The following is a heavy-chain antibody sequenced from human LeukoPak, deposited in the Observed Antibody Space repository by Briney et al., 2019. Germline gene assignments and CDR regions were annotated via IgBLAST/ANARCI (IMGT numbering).Heavy chain of an antibody. Sequence: GESLKISRKGSGYSFTSYWIGWVRQMPGKGLECMGIIYPGDSDTRYSPSFQGQVTISADKSISTAYLQWSSLKASDTAMYYCARHEGSSSPYYYYYYMGVWGKGTTVTVSS. J-gene: IGHJ6*03. CDR2: IYPGDSDT. D-gene: IGHD6-6*01. CDR3: ARHEGSSSPYYYYYYMGV. V-gene: IGHV5-51*01. CDR1: GYSFTSYW.